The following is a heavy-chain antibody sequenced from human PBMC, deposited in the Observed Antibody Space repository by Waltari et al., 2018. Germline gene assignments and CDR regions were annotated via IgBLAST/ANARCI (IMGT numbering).Heavy chain of an antibody. CDR1: GGSFSGYY. CDR2: INHSGST. J-gene: IGHJ6*02. V-gene: IGHV4-34*01. Sequence: QVQLQQWGAGLLKPSETLSLTCAVHGGSFSGYYWSWIRQPPGKGLEWIGEINHSGSTNYNPSLKSRVTISVDTSKNQFSLKLSSVTAADTAVYYCARGPDYGMDVWGQGTTVTVSS. CDR3: ARGPDYGMDV.